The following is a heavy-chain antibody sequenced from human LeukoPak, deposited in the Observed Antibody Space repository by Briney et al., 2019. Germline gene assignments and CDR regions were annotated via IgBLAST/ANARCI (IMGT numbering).Heavy chain of an antibody. V-gene: IGHV5-51*01. J-gene: IGHJ3*02. CDR3: ARRRITTGDAFDI. CDR2: IYPGDSDT. D-gene: IGHD4-17*01. CDR1: GYSFTNYW. Sequence: GESLKISCKGSGYSFTNYWIGWVRQMPGKGLEWMGIIYPGDSDTRYSPSFQGQVTISADKSISTAYLQWSSLKASDTAMYYCARRRITTGDAFDIWGQGTMVTVSS.